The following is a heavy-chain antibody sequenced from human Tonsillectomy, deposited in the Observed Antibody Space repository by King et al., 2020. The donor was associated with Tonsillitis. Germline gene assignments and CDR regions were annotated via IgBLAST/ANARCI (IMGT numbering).Heavy chain of an antibody. Sequence: VQLQESGPGLVKPSETLSLTCTVSGGSISSYYWTWIRPPPRKGLEWVGYISDSGNTNYNPSLKSRVTITLDTSKNQFSLRLSSVTAADTAVYYCARDNSVGSIPWKAFDFWGQGTLVTVSS. CDR1: GGSISSYY. CDR2: ISDSGNT. CDR3: ARDNSVGSIPWKAFDF. J-gene: IGHJ3*01. V-gene: IGHV4-59*01. D-gene: IGHD4-23*01.